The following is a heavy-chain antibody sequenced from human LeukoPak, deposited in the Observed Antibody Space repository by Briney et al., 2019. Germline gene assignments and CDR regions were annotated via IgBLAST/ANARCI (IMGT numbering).Heavy chain of an antibody. Sequence: GGSLRLSCAASGFTFSSYAMSRVRQAPGKGLEWVSAISGSGGSTYYADSVKGRFTISRDNSKNTLYLQMNSLRAEDTAVYYCAKGATNGYSYGSSFDYWGQGTLVTVSS. CDR3: AKGATNGYSYGSSFDY. J-gene: IGHJ4*02. V-gene: IGHV3-23*01. CDR1: GFTFSSYA. CDR2: ISGSGGST. D-gene: IGHD5-18*01.